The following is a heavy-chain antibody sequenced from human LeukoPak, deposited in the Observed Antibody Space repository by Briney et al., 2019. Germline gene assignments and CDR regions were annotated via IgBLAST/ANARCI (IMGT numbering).Heavy chain of an antibody. CDR2: ISSDGSTT. D-gene: IGHD3-10*01. Sequence: PGGSLRLSCAASGFALSSYWMHWVRHAPGKGLVWVSRISSDGSTTTYADSVKGRFTISRDDAKNTLYLQMNSLRAEDTAVYYCASDIGDWGQGNLVTVSS. J-gene: IGHJ4*02. CDR3: ASDIGD. V-gene: IGHV3-74*03. CDR1: GFALSSYW.